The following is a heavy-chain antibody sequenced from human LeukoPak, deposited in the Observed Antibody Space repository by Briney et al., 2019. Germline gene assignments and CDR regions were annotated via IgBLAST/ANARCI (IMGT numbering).Heavy chain of an antibody. Sequence: GESLKISCKGSGYSFTSYWIGWVRQMPGKGLEWMGIIYPGDSDTRYSPSFQGQVTISADKSISTAYLQWSSLKASDTAMYYCARLRTSSGWSDAFDIWGQGTMVTVSS. CDR3: ARLRTSSGWSDAFDI. J-gene: IGHJ3*02. CDR2: IYPGDSDT. CDR1: GYSFTSYW. D-gene: IGHD6-19*01. V-gene: IGHV5-51*01.